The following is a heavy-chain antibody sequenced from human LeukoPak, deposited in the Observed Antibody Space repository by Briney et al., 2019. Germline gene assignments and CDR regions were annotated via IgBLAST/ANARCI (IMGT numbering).Heavy chain of an antibody. CDR3: ARERWLQLLRYYGMDV. CDR1: GFTFSSYS. J-gene: IGHJ6*02. CDR2: ISSSSTI. D-gene: IGHD5-24*01. V-gene: IGHV3-48*02. Sequence: TGGSLRLSCAASGFTFSSYSMNWVRQAPGKGLEWVSYISSSSTIYYADSVKGRFTISRDNAKNSLYLQMNSLRDEDTAVYYCARERWLQLLRYYGMDVWGQGTTVTVSS.